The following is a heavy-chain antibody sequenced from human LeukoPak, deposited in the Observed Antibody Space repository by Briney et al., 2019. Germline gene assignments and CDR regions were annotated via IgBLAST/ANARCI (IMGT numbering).Heavy chain of an antibody. Sequence: GGSLRLSCAASGFTFSSYGMHWVRQAPGKGLEWVAVIWYDGSNKYYVDSVKGRFTISRDNSKNTLYLQMNSLRAEDTAVYYCARGVERYNWFDPWGQGTLVTVSS. CDR1: GFTFSSYG. V-gene: IGHV3-33*01. CDR3: ARGVERYNWFDP. CDR2: IWYDGSNK. J-gene: IGHJ5*02. D-gene: IGHD1-1*01.